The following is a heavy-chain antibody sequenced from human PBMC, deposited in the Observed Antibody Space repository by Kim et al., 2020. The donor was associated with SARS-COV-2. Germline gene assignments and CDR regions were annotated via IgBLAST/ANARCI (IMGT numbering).Heavy chain of an antibody. CDR3: TIEGSRTGTIDYYGMDV. V-gene: IGHV3-49*03. D-gene: IGHD1-7*01. CDR1: GFTFGDYA. Sequence: GGSLRLSCTASGFTFGDYAMSWFRQAPGKGLEWVGFIRSKAYGGTTEYAASVKGRFTISRDDSKSIAYLQMNSLKTEDTAVYYCTIEGSRTGTIDYYGMDVWGQGTTVTVSS. CDR2: IRSKAYGGTT. J-gene: IGHJ6*02.